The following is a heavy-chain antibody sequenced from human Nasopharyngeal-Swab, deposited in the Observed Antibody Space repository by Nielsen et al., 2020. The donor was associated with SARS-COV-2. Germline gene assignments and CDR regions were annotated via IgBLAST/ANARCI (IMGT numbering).Heavy chain of an antibody. V-gene: IGHV3-74*01. J-gene: IGHJ4*02. CDR3: ARAYYFDS. Sequence: GESLKISCAASGFTFSSYAMHWVRQVPGKGLVWVARIKSDGSSTSYADSVKGRFTISRDNAKNTLYLQMNSLRAEDTAVYYCARAYYFDSWGQGTLVTVSS. CDR1: GFTFSSYA. CDR2: IKSDGSST.